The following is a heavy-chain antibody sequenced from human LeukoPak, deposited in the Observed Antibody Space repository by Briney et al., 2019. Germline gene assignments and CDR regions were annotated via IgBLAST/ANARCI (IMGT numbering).Heavy chain of an antibody. D-gene: IGHD3-10*01. J-gene: IGHJ4*02. V-gene: IGHV3-64*01. CDR2: ISSNGRNT. CDR1: GFTLSSFA. CDR3: AREVYGSGSYPLDY. Sequence: PGGSLRLSCAASGFTLSSFALHWVRQAPGKGLEYVSAISSNGRNTYYANSVKGRFTISRDNSKNTLYLQMGSLRAEDMAVYYCAREVYGSGSYPLDYWGQGTLVTVSS.